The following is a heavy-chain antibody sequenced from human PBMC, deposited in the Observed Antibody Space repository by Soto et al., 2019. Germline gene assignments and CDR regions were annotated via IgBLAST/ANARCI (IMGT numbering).Heavy chain of an antibody. CDR3: ARDQGLDSSSWYYWFDP. V-gene: IGHV4-30-4*01. Sequence: LSLTCTVSGGSISSGDYYWSWIRQPPGKGLEWIGYIYYSGSTYYNPSLKSRVTISVDTSKNQFSLKLSSVTAADTAVYYCARDQGLDSSSWYYWFDPWGQGTLVTVSS. D-gene: IGHD6-13*01. CDR1: GGSISSGDYY. CDR2: IYYSGST. J-gene: IGHJ5*02.